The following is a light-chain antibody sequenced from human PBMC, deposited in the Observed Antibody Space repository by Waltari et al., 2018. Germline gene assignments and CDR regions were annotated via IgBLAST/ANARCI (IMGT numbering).Light chain of an antibody. CDR2: YVS. Sequence: QSALTQPASVSGSPGQSITISCTGTSSDVGGYNYVSWYQQHPGKAPKLVIYYVSNRPAGVSNRCSGSKSGNTASLTISGLQAEDEADYYCSSYTSSSTVVFGGGTKLTVL. V-gene: IGLV2-14*01. CDR3: SSYTSSSTVV. CDR1: SSDVGGYNY. J-gene: IGLJ2*01.